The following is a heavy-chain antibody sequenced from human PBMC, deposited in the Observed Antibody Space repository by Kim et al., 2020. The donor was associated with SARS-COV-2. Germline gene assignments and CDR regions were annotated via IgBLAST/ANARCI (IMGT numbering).Heavy chain of an antibody. CDR2: IYYSGST. Sequence: SETLSLTCTVSGGSISSGGYYWSWIRQHPGKGLEWIGYIYYSGSTYYNPSLKSRVTISVDTSKNQFSLKLSSVTAADTAVYYCARGGTTVTDAFDIWGQGTMVTVSS. V-gene: IGHV4-31*03. CDR3: ARGGTTVTDAFDI. J-gene: IGHJ3*02. D-gene: IGHD4-17*01. CDR1: GGSISSGGYY.